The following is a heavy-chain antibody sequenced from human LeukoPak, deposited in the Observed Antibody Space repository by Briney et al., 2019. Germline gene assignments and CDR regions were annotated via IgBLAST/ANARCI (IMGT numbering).Heavy chain of an antibody. CDR2: IYYSGST. CDR1: GGSISSYY. J-gene: IGHJ4*02. Sequence: SETLSLTCTVSGGSISSYYWSWIRQPPGKGLEWIGYIYYSGSTNYNPSLKSRVTISVGTSKNQFSLKLSSVTAADTAVYYCARHRRTYYFDYWGQGTLVTVSS. CDR3: ARHRRTYYFDY. V-gene: IGHV4-59*08.